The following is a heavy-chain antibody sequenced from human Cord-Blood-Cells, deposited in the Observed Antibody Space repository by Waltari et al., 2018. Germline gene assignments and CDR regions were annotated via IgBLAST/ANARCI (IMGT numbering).Heavy chain of an antibody. J-gene: IGHJ5*02. CDR2: INHRGTT. Sequence: QVQLQQWGAGLLKPSETLSLTCAVYGGSFSGYYWSWIRQPPGKGLEWIGEINHRGTTNHNPSLKSGVPTSVHTSKNQFSLKLSSVTAADTAVYYCARRSAAAVLGWFDPWGQGTLVTVSS. CDR1: GGSFSGYY. CDR3: ARRSAAAVLGWFDP. V-gene: IGHV4-34*01. D-gene: IGHD6-13*01.